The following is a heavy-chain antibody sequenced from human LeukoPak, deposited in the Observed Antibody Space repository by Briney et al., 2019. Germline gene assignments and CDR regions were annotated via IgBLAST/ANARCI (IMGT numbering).Heavy chain of an antibody. CDR1: GFTFSSYA. V-gene: IGHV3-30-3*01. D-gene: IGHD3-9*01. Sequence: GRSLRLSCAASGFTFSSYAMHWVRQAPGKGLEWVAVISYDGSNKYYADSVKGRFTISRDNSKNTLYLQMNSLRAEGTAVYYCASSPYYDILTGTHGAFDIWGQGTMVTVSS. J-gene: IGHJ3*02. CDR2: ISYDGSNK. CDR3: ASSPYYDILTGTHGAFDI.